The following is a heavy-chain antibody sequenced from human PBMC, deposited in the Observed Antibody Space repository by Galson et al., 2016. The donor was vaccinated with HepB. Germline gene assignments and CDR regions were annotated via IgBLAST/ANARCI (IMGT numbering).Heavy chain of an antibody. D-gene: IGHD6-6*01. CDR1: GLSISTTGTR. CDR3: ARMVHDNDHAEYFDS. CDR2: IDWDDDK. Sequence: PALVKPTQTLTLTCTLSGLSISTTGTRVSWIRQPPGKALEWLARIDWDDDKFYSTSLKTRLTISKDTSKNQVVLKMTNMDPVDTATYYCARMVHDNDHAEYFDSWGQGTLVTVSS. J-gene: IGHJ5*01. V-gene: IGHV2-70*04.